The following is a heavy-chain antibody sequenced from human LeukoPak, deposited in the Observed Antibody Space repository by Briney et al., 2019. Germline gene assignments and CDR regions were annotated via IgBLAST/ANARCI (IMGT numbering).Heavy chain of an antibody. J-gene: IGHJ5*02. CDR3: AKDGSGSYFNWFDP. CDR1: GGSISSYY. Sequence: SETLSLTCTVSGGSISSYYWSWLRQPPGKGLEWLGYIYNSGSTNYNPSLKSRVTISVDTSKNQFSLKLSSVTAADTAVYYCAKDGSGSYFNWFDPWGQGTLVTVSS. D-gene: IGHD1-26*01. CDR2: IYNSGST. V-gene: IGHV4-59*01.